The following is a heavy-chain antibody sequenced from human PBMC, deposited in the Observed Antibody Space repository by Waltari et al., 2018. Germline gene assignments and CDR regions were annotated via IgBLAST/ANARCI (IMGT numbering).Heavy chain of an antibody. Sequence: QVQLQQWGAGLLKPSETLSLTCAVYGGSFSGYYWSWIRQPPGKGLEWIGEINHSGSTNYNPSLKSRVTISVDTSKNQFSLKLSSVTAADTAVYYCARYCSSTSCPLGYFDYWGQGTLVTVSS. CDR1: GGSFSGYY. CDR3: ARYCSSTSCPLGYFDY. D-gene: IGHD2-2*01. J-gene: IGHJ4*02. V-gene: IGHV4-34*01. CDR2: INHSGST.